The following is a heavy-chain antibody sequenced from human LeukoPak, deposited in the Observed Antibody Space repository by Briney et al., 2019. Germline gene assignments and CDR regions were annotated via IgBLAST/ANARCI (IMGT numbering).Heavy chain of an antibody. V-gene: IGHV4-4*02. CDR3: ARDNRQYCSSTSCYVFDY. CDR2: IYHTGTT. CDR1: GGSISSYNY. Sequence: PSETLSLTCAVSGGSISSYNYWSWVRQPPGKGLEWLGEIYHTGTTKYNPSLRSRVTMSVDNSKNQFSLKLSSVTAADTAVYYCARDNRQYCSSTSCYVFDYWGQGSLVTVSS. D-gene: IGHD2-2*01. J-gene: IGHJ4*02.